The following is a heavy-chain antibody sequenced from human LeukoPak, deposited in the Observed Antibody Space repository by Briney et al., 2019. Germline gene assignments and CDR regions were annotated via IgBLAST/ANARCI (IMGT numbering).Heavy chain of an antibody. D-gene: IGHD4-17*01. CDR3: AKFGDYTFDY. CDR2: ISGSGGST. J-gene: IGHJ4*02. CDR1: GFTFSSYA. V-gene: IGHV3-23*01. Sequence: HPGGSLRLSCAASGFTFSSYAMSWVRQAPGKGLEWVSAISGSGGSTYYADSVKGRFTISRDNSKDTLYLQMNSLRAKDTAVYYCAKFGDYTFDYWGQGTLVTVSS.